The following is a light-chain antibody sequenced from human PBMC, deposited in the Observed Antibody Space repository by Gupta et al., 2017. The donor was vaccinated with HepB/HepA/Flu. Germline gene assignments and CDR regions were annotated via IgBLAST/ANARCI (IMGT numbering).Light chain of an antibody. CDR1: RSILYSSNNKNY. Sequence: DIVMTQSPDSLPVSLGERASINCKSSRSILYSSNNKNYLAWYQQKLGQPPKLLISWASTRESGVPDRFSGSGSGSHFTLTINSLQAEDVAVYFCQQYYTTPLTFGGGTKVEIK. J-gene: IGKJ4*01. CDR3: QQYYTTPLT. CDR2: WAS. V-gene: IGKV4-1*01.